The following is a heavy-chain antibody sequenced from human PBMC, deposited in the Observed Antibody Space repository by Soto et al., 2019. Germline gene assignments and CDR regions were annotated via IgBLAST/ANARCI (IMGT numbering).Heavy chain of an antibody. CDR1: GFTFSSYS. CDR2: ISSSSSYI. V-gene: IGHV3-21*01. Sequence: EVQLVESGGGLVKPGGSLRLSCAASGFTFSSYSMNWVRQAPGKGLEWVSSISSSSSYIYYADSVKGRFTISRDNAKNSLYLQTNSLRAEDTAVYYCARETYSFYYYYYMDVWGKGTTVTGSS. CDR3: ARETYSFYYYYYMDV. D-gene: IGHD6-13*01. J-gene: IGHJ6*03.